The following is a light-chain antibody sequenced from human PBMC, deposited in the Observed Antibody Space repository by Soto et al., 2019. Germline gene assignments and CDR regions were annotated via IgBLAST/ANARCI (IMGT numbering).Light chain of an antibody. CDR3: MQDTRWPYT. V-gene: IGKV2-30*02. J-gene: IGKJ2*01. CDR2: KVS. CDR1: QSLVHSNGNTY. Sequence: DVGMTQSPLSLPVTLGQPASISCRSSQSLVHSNGNTYLNWFQQRPGQSPRRLIYKVSNRDSGVPDRFSGSGSGTDFTLKISRVEAEDVGVYYCMQDTRWPYTFGQGTNLEIK.